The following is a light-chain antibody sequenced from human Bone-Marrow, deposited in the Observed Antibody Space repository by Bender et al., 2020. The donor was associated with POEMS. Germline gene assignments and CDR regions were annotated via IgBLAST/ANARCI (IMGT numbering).Light chain of an antibody. CDR1: SSDIGGYNY. J-gene: IGLJ1*01. Sequence: QSALTQPASVSGSPGQSITISCTGTSSDIGGYNYVSWYQQHPGKAPKLIIYDVSHRPSGVSNRFSGSKSGNTASLTISGLQGDDEADYYCNSYTSGSTYVFGTGTQVTVL. CDR2: DVS. V-gene: IGLV2-14*03. CDR3: NSYTSGSTYV.